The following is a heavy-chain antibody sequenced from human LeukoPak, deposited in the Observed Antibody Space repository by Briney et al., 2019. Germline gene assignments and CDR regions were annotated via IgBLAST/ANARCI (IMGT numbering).Heavy chain of an antibody. Sequence: ASVKVSCKASGYTFTGYYMHWVRQAPGQGLEWMGWINPNSGGTNYAQKFQGRVTMTRDTSISTAYMELSRLRPDDTAVYYCARGPPYYDILTPYYYYYGMDVWGQGTTVTVSS. V-gene: IGHV1-2*02. CDR2: INPNSGGT. D-gene: IGHD3-9*01. CDR1: GYTFTGYY. CDR3: ARGPPYYDILTPYYYYYGMDV. J-gene: IGHJ6*02.